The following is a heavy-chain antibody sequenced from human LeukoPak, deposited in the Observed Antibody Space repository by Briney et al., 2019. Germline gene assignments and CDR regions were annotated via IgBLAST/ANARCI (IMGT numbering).Heavy chain of an antibody. CDR2: INGGSGYR. D-gene: IGHD3-22*01. Sequence: GGSLRLSCAASGFTFSSYAMSWVRQAPGKGLQWVSSINGGSGYRYYADSVKGRFTISRDNAKNSLYLQMNSLRAEDTAIYYCARRPDYYDSSGYYYGYYFDYWGQGTLVTVSS. CDR3: ARRPDYYDSSGYYYGYYFDY. CDR1: GFTFSSYA. J-gene: IGHJ4*02. V-gene: IGHV3-21*01.